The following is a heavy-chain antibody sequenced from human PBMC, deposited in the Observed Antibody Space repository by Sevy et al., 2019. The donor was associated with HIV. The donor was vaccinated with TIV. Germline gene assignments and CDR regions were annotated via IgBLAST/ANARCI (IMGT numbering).Heavy chain of an antibody. CDR1: GGSISAYY. CDR3: ARAPPVRSGDDSLNWFDP. V-gene: IGHV4-59*01. CDR2: IYYTGST. J-gene: IGHJ5*02. D-gene: IGHD5-12*01. Sequence: SETLSLTCTVSGGSISAYYWSWIRQPPGKGLEYLGYIYYTGSTNYNPSLKSRVTISVDTSKNQFSLKLSSVTAADTSVLYCARAPPVRSGDDSLNWFDPWGQGTLVTVSS.